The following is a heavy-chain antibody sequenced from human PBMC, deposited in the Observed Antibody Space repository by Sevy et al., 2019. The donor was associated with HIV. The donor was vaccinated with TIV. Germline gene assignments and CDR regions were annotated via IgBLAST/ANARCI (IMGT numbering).Heavy chain of an antibody. CDR3: ARDSLYATNWAFDY. CDR2: IIPMFRTP. Sequence: ASVNVSCKASGATFMNYAISWVRQAPGQGLEWMGGIIPMFRTPNYGQKFQGRVSITADESTSTIYMELNNLRTEDTAVYYCARDSLYATNWAFDYWGQGTLVTVSS. V-gene: IGHV1-69*13. CDR1: GATFMNYA. J-gene: IGHJ4*02. D-gene: IGHD1-1*01.